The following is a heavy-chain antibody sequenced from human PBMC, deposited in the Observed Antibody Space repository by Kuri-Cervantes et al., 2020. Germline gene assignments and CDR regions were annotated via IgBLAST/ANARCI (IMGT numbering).Heavy chain of an antibody. D-gene: IGHD2-2*01. V-gene: IGHV1-46*01. CDR1: GYTFTGYY. CDR3: GPISDCSSTSCPWDYYYGMDV. CDR2: INPSGGST. Sequence: ASVKVSCKASGYTFTGYYMHWVRQAPGQGLEWMGIINPSGGSTSYAQKFQGRVTMTRDTSTSTVYMELSSQRSEDTAVYYCGPISDCSSTSCPWDYYYGMDVWGQGTTVTVSS. J-gene: IGHJ6*02.